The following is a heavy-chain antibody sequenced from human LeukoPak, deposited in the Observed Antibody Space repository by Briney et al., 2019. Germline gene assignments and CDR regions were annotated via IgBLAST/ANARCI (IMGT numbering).Heavy chain of an antibody. D-gene: IGHD5-18*01. CDR2: INPNSGGT. J-gene: IGHJ4*02. Sequence: ASVKVSCKASGYTFTGYYIHWVRQAPGQGLEWMGWINPNSGGTDYAQKFQGRVTMTRDTSISTGYMELSRLRSDDTAVYYCARGRGYSRGTFDYWGQGTLVTVSS. CDR1: GYTFTGYY. CDR3: ARGRGYSRGTFDY. V-gene: IGHV1-2*02.